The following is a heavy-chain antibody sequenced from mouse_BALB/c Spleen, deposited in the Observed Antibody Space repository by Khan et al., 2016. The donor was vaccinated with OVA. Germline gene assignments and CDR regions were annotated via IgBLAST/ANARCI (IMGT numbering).Heavy chain of an antibody. J-gene: IGHJ3*01. Sequence: QMQLEESGAELVRPGVSVKISCKGSGYRFTDFAMHWVKQSHAKSLEWIGVISTYYGDANYNQNFKGKATMTVDKSSSTAYMELARLTSEDSAIYYCARGSGHVRCAYWGQGTLVTVSA. CDR2: ISTYYGDA. D-gene: IGHD1-3*01. CDR1: GYRFTDFA. CDR3: ARGSGHVRCAY. V-gene: IGHV1S137*01.